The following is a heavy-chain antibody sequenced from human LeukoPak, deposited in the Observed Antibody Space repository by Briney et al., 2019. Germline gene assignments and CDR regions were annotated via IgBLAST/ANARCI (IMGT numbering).Heavy chain of an antibody. CDR1: GGSISSGGYY. D-gene: IGHD2-2*01. Sequence: PSQTLSLTCTVSGGSISSGGYYWSWIRQHPGKGLEWIGYINYSGSTYYNPSLKSRVTISVDTSKNQFSLKLSSVTAADTAVYYCARDRRGYCSSTSCANWFDPWGQGTLVTVSS. J-gene: IGHJ5*02. V-gene: IGHV4-31*03. CDR3: ARDRRGYCSSTSCANWFDP. CDR2: INYSGST.